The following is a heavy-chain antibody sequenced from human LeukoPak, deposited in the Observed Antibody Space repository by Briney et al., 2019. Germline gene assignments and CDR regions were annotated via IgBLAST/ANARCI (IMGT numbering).Heavy chain of an antibody. J-gene: IGHJ4*02. CDR3: ARDNFGFDY. V-gene: IGHV3-21*01. CDR2: ITSSSSYT. D-gene: IGHD1-20*01. CDR1: GFTFSTYS. Sequence: GGSLRLSCAASGFTFSTYSMNWVRQAPGKGLEWVSSITSSSSYTYYADSVKGRFTISRDNSKNTLYLQMNSLRAEDTAVFYCARDNFGFDYWGQGTLVTVSS.